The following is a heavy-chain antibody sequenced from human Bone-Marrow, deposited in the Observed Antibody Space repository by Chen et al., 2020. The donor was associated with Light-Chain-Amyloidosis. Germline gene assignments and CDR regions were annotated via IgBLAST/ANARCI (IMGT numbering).Heavy chain of an antibody. Sequence: QVQLQQWGAGLLKPSETLSLTCAVYGGYFSAYSWSWIRQSPGTGLEWIGKITHSGSTKYNPSLKSRVTMSVDTSKNQISLKMNSVTAADTAVYYCVRDTYDSSTYYTYRSMDVWGQGTTVTVSS. D-gene: IGHD3-22*01. J-gene: IGHJ6*02. CDR3: VRDTYDSSTYYTYRSMDV. CDR2: ITHSGST. V-gene: IGHV4-34*01. CDR1: GGYFSAYS.